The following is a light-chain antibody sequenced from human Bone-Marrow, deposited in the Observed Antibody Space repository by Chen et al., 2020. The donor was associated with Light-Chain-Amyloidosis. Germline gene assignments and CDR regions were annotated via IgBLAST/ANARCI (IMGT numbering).Light chain of an antibody. CDR3: QQRSDWPPK. CDR1: QSVSSY. Sequence: ETVLTQSPATLSLSPGERATLSCRASQSVSSYLAWYQQKPGQAPRLLIYEASNRATGIPARFGGSGSGTDFTLAISSLEPEDFAVYYCQQRSDWPPKFGQGTKLEIK. CDR2: EAS. V-gene: IGKV3-11*01. J-gene: IGKJ1*01.